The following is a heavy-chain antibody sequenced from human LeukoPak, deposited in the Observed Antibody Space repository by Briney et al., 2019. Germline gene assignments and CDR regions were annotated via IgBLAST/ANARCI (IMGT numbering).Heavy chain of an antibody. J-gene: IGHJ6*02. Sequence: PGGSLRLSCAASGFTFSSYGMHWVRQAPGKGLEWVAFIRYDGSNKYYADSVKGRFTSSRDNSKNTLYLQMNSLRAEDTAVYYCAKDPHYYGSGSLINYYYYYGMDVWGQGTTVTVSS. CDR1: GFTFSSYG. V-gene: IGHV3-30*02. CDR3: AKDPHYYGSGSLINYYYYYGMDV. CDR2: IRYDGSNK. D-gene: IGHD3-10*01.